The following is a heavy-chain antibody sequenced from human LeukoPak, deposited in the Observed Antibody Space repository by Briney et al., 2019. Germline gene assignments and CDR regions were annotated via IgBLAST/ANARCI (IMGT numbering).Heavy chain of an antibody. CDR1: GFTFSSYS. J-gene: IGHJ4*02. Sequence: GGSLRLSCAASGFTFSSYSMNWVRQAPGKGLEWVSSISSSSSYIYYADSVKGRFTISRDNDKNSLYLQMNSLRAEDTAVYYCARVEMATIVHYWGQGTLVTVSS. D-gene: IGHD5-24*01. CDR3: ARVEMATIVHY. CDR2: ISSSSSYI. V-gene: IGHV3-21*01.